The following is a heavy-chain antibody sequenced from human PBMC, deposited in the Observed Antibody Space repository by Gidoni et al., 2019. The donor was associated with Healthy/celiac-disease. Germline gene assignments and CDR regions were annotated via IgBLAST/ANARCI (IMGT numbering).Heavy chain of an antibody. CDR3: AKEMGSGSYFNNYYYGMDV. D-gene: IGHD3-10*01. V-gene: IGHV3-9*01. J-gene: IGHJ6*02. Sequence: EVQLVESGGGLAQPGRSLRLSCAASGFTFDDYAMHWVRQAPGKGLEWVSGISWNSGTIGYADSVKGRFSISRDNAKNSMYLQMNSLRVEDTALYYCAKEMGSGSYFNNYYYGMDVWGQGTTVTVSS. CDR1: GFTFDDYA. CDR2: ISWNSGTI.